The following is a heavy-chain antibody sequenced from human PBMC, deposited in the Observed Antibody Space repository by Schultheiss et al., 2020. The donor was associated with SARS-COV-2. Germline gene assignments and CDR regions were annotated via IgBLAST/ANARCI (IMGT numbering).Heavy chain of an antibody. J-gene: IGHJ6*02. Sequence: LSLTCTVSGGSISSSSYYWGWIRQPPGKGLEWVSYISSSSSYTNYADSVKGRFTISRDNAKNSLYLQMNSLRAEDTALYYCAKDTAMADYYYYGMDVWGQGTTVTVSS. D-gene: IGHD5-18*01. CDR3: AKDTAMADYYYYGMDV. CDR2: ISSSSSYT. V-gene: IGHV3-11*05. CDR1: GGSISSSSYY.